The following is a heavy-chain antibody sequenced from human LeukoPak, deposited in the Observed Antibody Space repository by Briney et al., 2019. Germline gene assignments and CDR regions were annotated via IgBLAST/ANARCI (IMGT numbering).Heavy chain of an antibody. CDR1: GFTFSSYW. Sequence: GGSLRLSCAASGFTFSSYWMSWVRQAPGKGLEWVANIKQDRSEKYYVDSVKGRFTISRDNAKNSLYLQMNSLRAEDTAVYYCARFPRSGSYYRDYFDYWGQGTLVTVSS. CDR3: ARFPRSGSYYRDYFDY. CDR2: IKQDRSEK. J-gene: IGHJ4*02. D-gene: IGHD3-10*01. V-gene: IGHV3-7*03.